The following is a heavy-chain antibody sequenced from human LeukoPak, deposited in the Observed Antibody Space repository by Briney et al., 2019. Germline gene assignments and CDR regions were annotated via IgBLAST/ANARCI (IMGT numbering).Heavy chain of an antibody. D-gene: IGHD5-18*01. Sequence: PGGSLRLSCAASGFTFDDYAMHWVRQAPGKGLEWVSLISGDGGSTYYADSVKGRFTISRDNSKNSLYLQMNSLRTEDTALYYCAKDLLPAIQLWTFDYWGQGTLVTVSP. V-gene: IGHV3-43*02. CDR2: ISGDGGST. CDR3: AKDLLPAIQLWTFDY. CDR1: GFTFDDYA. J-gene: IGHJ4*02.